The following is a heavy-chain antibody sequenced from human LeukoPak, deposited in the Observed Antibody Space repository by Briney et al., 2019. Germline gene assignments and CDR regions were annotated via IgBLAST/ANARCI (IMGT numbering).Heavy chain of an antibody. CDR1: GYTFTGYY. D-gene: IGHD5-12*01. Sequence: ASVKVSCKASGYTFTGYYMHWVRQAPGQGLEWMGWINPNSGGTNYAQKFQGRVTMTRDTSIGTAYMELSRLRSDDTAVYYCARVSGYDLCFDPWGQGTLVTVSS. J-gene: IGHJ5*02. V-gene: IGHV1-2*02. CDR2: INPNSGGT. CDR3: ARVSGYDLCFDP.